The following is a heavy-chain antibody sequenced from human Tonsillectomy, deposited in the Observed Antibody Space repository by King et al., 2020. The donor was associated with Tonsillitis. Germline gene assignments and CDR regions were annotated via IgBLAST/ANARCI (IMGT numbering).Heavy chain of an antibody. Sequence: VQLVESGGDLVQPGGFLRLSCAASGFTFSSYAMNWVRQAPGKGLEWVSGISDNGGSTYYADSVKGRFTISRDNSKNTLYMQMNSLRAEDTAVYYCAKPPRYSSGWSDWYFDLWGRGTLVTVSS. J-gene: IGHJ2*01. CDR3: AKPPRYSSGWSDWYFDL. CDR2: ISDNGGST. V-gene: IGHV3-23*04. CDR1: GFTFSSYA. D-gene: IGHD6-19*01.